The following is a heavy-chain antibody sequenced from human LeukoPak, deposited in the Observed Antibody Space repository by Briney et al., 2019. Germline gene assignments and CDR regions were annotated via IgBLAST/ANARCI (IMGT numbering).Heavy chain of an antibody. J-gene: IGHJ5*02. CDR1: GYTFTSYG. CDR3: ARGRDFWSAVTRAWFDP. D-gene: IGHD3-3*01. CDR2: ISAYNGNT. V-gene: IGHV1-18*01. Sequence: GASVKVSCKASGYTFTSYGISWVRQAPGQGLEWMGWISAYNGNTNYAQKLQGRVTMTTDTSTSTAYMELRSLRSDDTAVYYCARGRDFWSAVTRAWFDPWGQGTLVTVSS.